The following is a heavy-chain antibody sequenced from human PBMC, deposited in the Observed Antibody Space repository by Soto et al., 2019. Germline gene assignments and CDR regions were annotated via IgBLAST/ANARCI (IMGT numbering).Heavy chain of an antibody. V-gene: IGHV4-4*07. CDR3: ARDSSGYSYESEWFDP. CDR1: GVSISSYY. Sequence: PSETLSLTCTVSGVSISSYYWSWIRQPAGKGLEWIGRIYTSGSTNYNPSLKSRVTMSVDTSKNQFSLKLSSVTAADTAVYYCARDSSGYSYESEWFDPWGQGTLVTVSS. D-gene: IGHD3-22*01. J-gene: IGHJ5*01. CDR2: IYTSGST.